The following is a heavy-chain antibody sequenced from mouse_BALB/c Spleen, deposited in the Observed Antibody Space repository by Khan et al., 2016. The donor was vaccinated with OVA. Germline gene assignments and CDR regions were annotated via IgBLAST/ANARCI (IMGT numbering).Heavy chain of an antibody. Sequence: EGELVESGGGLVQPGGSRKLSCAASGFTFSSYGMHWVRQAPEKGLEWVAYISGDSNTIYYADTVKGRFTISRDNPKNTLFLQMTSLMSEDTARYYCATSYFYGYYFDYWGPGTTLTVSS. D-gene: IGHD1-1*01. J-gene: IGHJ2*01. CDR1: GFTFSSYG. CDR2: ISGDSNTI. CDR3: ATSYFYGYYFDY. V-gene: IGHV5-17*02.